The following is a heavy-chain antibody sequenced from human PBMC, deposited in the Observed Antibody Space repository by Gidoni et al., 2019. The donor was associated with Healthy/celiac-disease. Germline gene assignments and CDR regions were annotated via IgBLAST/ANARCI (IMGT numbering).Heavy chain of an antibody. V-gene: IGHV4-39*01. D-gene: IGHD2-21*02. CDR2: IYYSGST. J-gene: IGHJ5*02. CDR1: GGSISSSSYS. Sequence: QLQLQESGPGLVKPSETLSLTCTVSGGSISSSSYSWGWIRQPPGKGLEWIGSIYYSGSTYYNPSLKSRVTISVDTSTNQFSLKLSSVTAADTAVYYCARFIVVVTATPLSWFDPWGQGTLVTVSS. CDR3: ARFIVVVTATPLSWFDP.